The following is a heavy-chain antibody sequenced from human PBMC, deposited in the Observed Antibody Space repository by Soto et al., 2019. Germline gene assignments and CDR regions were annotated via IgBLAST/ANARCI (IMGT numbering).Heavy chain of an antibody. D-gene: IGHD3-22*01. Sequence: GGSLRLSCAASGFTFSSYAMSWVRQAPGKGLEWVSAISGSGGSTYYADSVKGRFTTSRDNSKNSLYLQMNSLRAEDTAVYYCARGPSPTTYYYDSSGYFRAEYFQHWGQGTLVTVSS. V-gene: IGHV3-23*01. CDR3: ARGPSPTTYYYDSSGYFRAEYFQH. J-gene: IGHJ1*01. CDR1: GFTFSSYA. CDR2: ISGSGGST.